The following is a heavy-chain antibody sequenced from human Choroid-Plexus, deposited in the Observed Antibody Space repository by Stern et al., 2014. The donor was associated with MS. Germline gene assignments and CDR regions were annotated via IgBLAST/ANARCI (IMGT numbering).Heavy chain of an antibody. D-gene: IGHD2-2*01. Sequence: EVQLVESGAEVKKPGESLKISCKGSGYNFGDYWIGWVRQKPGKGLEWMGTIFPADSDSRYSPSFEGQVTISADESISPAFLQSSSLKASETGIYYCARHQPAATFAMDVWGQGTTVIVSS. CDR2: IFPADSDS. CDR1: GYNFGDYW. V-gene: IGHV5-51*01. CDR3: ARHQPAATFAMDV. J-gene: IGHJ6*02.